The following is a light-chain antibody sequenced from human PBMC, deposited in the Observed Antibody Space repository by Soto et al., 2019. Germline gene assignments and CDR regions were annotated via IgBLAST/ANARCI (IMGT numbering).Light chain of an antibody. CDR1: QSVFNH. CDR3: HQSSSTPLT. J-gene: IGKJ4*01. CDR2: DAS. Sequence: DVQMTQSPSSLSASVGDSVTITCRASQSVFNHLSWFQQRPGKGPKLLIYDASSLHAGVPSRFSSSGYGTDFTLTISTVQPEDSAIYYCHQSSSTPLTFGGGTRVELK. V-gene: IGKV1-39*01.